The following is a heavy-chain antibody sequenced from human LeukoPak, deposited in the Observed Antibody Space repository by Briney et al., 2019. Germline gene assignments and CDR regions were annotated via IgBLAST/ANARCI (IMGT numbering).Heavy chain of an antibody. Sequence: PSETLSLTCTVSGYSIRSGYCWGSIRQPPGKGLEWIGSICYIESTYYNPSLKSRVTISVDTSKNQFSLKLSSVTAADTAVYYCAREVNWFDPWGQGTLVTVSS. V-gene: IGHV4-38-2*02. CDR2: ICYIEST. J-gene: IGHJ5*02. CDR1: GYSIRSGYC. CDR3: AREVNWFDP.